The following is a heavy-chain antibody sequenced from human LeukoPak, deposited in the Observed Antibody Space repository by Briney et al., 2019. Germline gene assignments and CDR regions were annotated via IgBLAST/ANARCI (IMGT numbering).Heavy chain of an antibody. CDR3: ARDGLGTDMVPKPSDAFDI. CDR2: ISSHGGST. Sequence: GGSLRLSCLVSGFTFSSYTMHWVRQAPGKGLEYISAISSHGGSTYYADSVKGRFTISRDNSTNTLYLRMSSLRVEDTAVYYCARDGLGTDMVPKPSDAFDIWGQGTMVTVSS. J-gene: IGHJ3*02. CDR1: GFTFSSYT. V-gene: IGHV3-64D*06. D-gene: IGHD4/OR15-4a*01.